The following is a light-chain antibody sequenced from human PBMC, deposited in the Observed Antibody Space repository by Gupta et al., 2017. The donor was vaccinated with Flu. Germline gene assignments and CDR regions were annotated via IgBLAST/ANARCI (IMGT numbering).Light chain of an antibody. CDR1: LSIGTN. CDR2: AAS. V-gene: IGKV3-15*01. J-gene: IGKJ4*01. CDR3: QQYNNWPPLT. Sequence: EIVLTQSPATLYMSPGETGTLSCRARLSIGTNVAWYQQKPGQPPRLLIYAASTRATGIPARFSGSGSGTEFSLTISSLQSEDFAVYYCQQYNNWPPLTFGGGTKVEMK.